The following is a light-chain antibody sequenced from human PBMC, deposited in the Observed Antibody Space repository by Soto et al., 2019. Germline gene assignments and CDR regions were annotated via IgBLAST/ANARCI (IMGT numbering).Light chain of an antibody. CDR1: QSVGYY. J-gene: IGKJ4*01. CDR3: QQRASWPLT. CDR2: DAN. Sequence: EIVLTQSPATLSLSPGERATLSCRASQSVGYYLAWYQQKVGQAPRLLIYDANNRATGIPARFSGSGSGTDFTLTISSLEPEDFAVYYCQQRASWPLTFGGGTEVEIK. V-gene: IGKV3-11*01.